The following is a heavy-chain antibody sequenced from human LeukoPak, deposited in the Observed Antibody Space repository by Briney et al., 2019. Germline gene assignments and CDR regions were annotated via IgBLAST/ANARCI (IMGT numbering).Heavy chain of an antibody. CDR1: GFTFSSYW. CDR2: INSDGSST. CDR3: ARGAGYSGYDLGY. V-gene: IGHV3-74*01. Sequence: GGSLRLSCAASGFTFSSYWMHWVRQAPGQGLVWVSRINSDGSSTSYADSVKGRFTISRDNAKNTVYLQMNSLRAEDTAVYYCARGAGYSGYDLGYWGQGTLVTVSS. J-gene: IGHJ4*02. D-gene: IGHD5-12*01.